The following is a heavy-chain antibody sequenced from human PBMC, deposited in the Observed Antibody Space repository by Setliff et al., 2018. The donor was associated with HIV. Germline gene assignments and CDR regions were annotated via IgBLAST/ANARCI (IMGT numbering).Heavy chain of an antibody. V-gene: IGHV4-59*11. CDR1: GDSTSNHY. CDR3: ARVGS. J-gene: IGHJ5*02. CDR2: IHYSGGS. Sequence: PSETLSLTCTVSGDSTSNHYWNWIRQPPGKGLEWIGNIHYSGGSNYNPSLKSRVTISLDTSKNQFSLNLRSVTAADTAVYYCARVGSWGQGTLVTVSS.